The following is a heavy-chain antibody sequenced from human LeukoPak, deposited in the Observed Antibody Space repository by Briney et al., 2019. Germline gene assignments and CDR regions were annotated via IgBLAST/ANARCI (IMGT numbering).Heavy chain of an antibody. J-gene: IGHJ4*02. CDR1: GFTFSSYA. CDR3: AKDLGVYGSGSYSYY. Sequence: HPGESLKISCAASGFTFSSYAMSWVRQAPGKGLEWVSAISGSGGSTYYADPVKGRFTISRDNSKNTLYLQMNSLRAEDTAVYYCAKDLGVYGSGSYSYYWGQGTLVTVSS. V-gene: IGHV3-23*01. D-gene: IGHD3-10*01. CDR2: ISGSGGST.